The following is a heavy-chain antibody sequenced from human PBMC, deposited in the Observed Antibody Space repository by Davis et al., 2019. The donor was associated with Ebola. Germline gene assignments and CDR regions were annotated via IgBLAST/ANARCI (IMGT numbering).Heavy chain of an antibody. CDR1: GFTFSGSA. J-gene: IGHJ4*02. CDR3: TISTVTTDY. V-gene: IGHV3-73*01. Sequence: GESLKISCAASGFTFSGSAMHWVRQASGKGLEWVGRIRSKANSYATAYAASVKGRFTISRDDSKNTAYLQMNSLKTEDTAAYYCTISTVTTDYWGQGTLVTVSS. D-gene: IGHD4-17*01. CDR2: IRSKANSYAT.